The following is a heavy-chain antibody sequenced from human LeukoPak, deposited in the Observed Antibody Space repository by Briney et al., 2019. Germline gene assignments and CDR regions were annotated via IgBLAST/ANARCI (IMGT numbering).Heavy chain of an antibody. CDR3: ARGPSSSGFDY. D-gene: IGHD6-13*01. J-gene: IGHJ4*02. V-gene: IGHV3-11*06. Sequence: GGSLRLSCAASGFTFSDYYMSWIRQAPGKGLEWVSYISSSSSYTNYADSVKGRFTISRDDAKNSLYLQMNSLRAVDTAVYYCARGPSSSGFDYWGQGTLVTVSS. CDR2: ISSSSSYT. CDR1: GFTFSDYY.